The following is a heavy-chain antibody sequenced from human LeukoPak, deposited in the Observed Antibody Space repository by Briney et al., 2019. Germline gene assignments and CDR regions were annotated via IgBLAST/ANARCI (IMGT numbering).Heavy chain of an antibody. Sequence: GGSLRLSCVASGFSLFSYSINWVRQAPGKGLEWVSSISGNTSYIYYADSVKGRFTISRGNAENSLYLQMNSLRAEDTAVYYCARDEVVVADLDYWGQGTLVTVSS. V-gene: IGHV3-21*01. J-gene: IGHJ4*02. D-gene: IGHD3-22*01. CDR1: GFSLFSYS. CDR3: ARDEVVVADLDY. CDR2: ISGNTSYI.